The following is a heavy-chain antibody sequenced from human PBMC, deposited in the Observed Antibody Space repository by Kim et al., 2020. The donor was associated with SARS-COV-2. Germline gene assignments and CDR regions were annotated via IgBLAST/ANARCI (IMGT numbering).Heavy chain of an antibody. V-gene: IGHV3-30-3*01. CDR1: GFTFSSYA. Sequence: GGSLRLSCAASGFTFSSYAMHWVRQAPGKGLEWVAVISYDGSNKYYADSVKGRFTISRDNSKNTLYLQMNSLRAEDTAVYYCARDRDYDSSGFDYWGQGT. J-gene: IGHJ4*02. CDR3: ARDRDYDSSGFDY. D-gene: IGHD3-22*01. CDR2: ISYDGSNK.